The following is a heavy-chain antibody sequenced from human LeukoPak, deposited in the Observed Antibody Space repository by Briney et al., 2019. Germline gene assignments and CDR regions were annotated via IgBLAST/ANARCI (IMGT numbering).Heavy chain of an antibody. J-gene: IGHJ4*02. V-gene: IGHV4-30-2*01. CDR3: ASLRPIDY. CDR2: IYHSGST. CDR1: GGSISSGGYY. Sequence: KPSETLSLTCTVSGGSISSGGYYWSWIRQPPGKGLEWIGYIYHSGSTYYNPSLKSRVTISVDTSKNQFSLKLTSVTAADTAVYYCASLRPIDYWGQGTLVTVSS.